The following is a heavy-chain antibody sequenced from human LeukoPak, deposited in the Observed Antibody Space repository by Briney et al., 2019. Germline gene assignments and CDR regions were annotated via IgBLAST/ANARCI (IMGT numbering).Heavy chain of an antibody. V-gene: IGHV4-59*01. J-gene: IGHJ4*02. CDR2: IYYGENT. D-gene: IGHD1-14*01. Sequence: RASETLSLTCTVSDGSITSYYWSWIRQPPGKGLEWIGYIYYGENTNYNPSLKSRVTISVDTSKKQFSLKLTSVTAADTAVYYCARARGRWNQFDYWGQGALVTVSS. CDR1: DGSITSYY. CDR3: ARARGRWNQFDY.